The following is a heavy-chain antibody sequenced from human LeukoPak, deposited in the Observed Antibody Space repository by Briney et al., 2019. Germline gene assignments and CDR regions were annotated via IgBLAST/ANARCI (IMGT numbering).Heavy chain of an antibody. CDR3: AKDPYCTRSSCYPDY. D-gene: IGHD2-8*01. Sequence: PGGSLRLSCAASGFTFSRHGMHWVRQAPGKGLEWVAFIRYDGSDKYYADSVKGRFTISRDNSENTLYLQMNSLRPEDTAVYYCAKDPYCTRSSCYPDYWGQGTLVTVSS. CDR2: IRYDGSDK. CDR1: GFTFSRHG. V-gene: IGHV3-30*02. J-gene: IGHJ4*02.